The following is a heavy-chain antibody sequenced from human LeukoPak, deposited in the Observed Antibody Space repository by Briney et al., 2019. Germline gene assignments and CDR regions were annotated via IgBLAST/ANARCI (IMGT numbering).Heavy chain of an antibody. D-gene: IGHD6-19*01. CDR3: ARDYSSAWYYDF. V-gene: IGHV1-2*02. CDR2: INPTGGGT. J-gene: IGHJ4*02. Sequence: GGSVKDSCKASGYTFSAYYIHWVRQGPGQGGEWGGFINPTGGGTNYAQKFQGRITMTTDTSISAAYMELNRLTSDDTAIYYCARDYSSAWYYDFWGQGTLVTVSS. CDR1: GYTFSAYY.